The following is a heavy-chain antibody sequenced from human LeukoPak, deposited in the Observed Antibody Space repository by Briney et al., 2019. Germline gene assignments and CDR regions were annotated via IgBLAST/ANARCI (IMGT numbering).Heavy chain of an antibody. CDR2: IRYDGSNK. D-gene: IGHD6-6*01. CDR3: AKAAPYSYYMDV. V-gene: IGHV3-30*02. CDR1: GFTFSSYG. J-gene: IGHJ6*03. Sequence: GGSLRLSCAASGFTFSSYGMHWVRQAPGKGLEWVAFIRYDGSNKYYADAVKGRFTISRDNSKNTLYLQMNSLRAEDTAVYYCAKAAPYSYYMDVWGKGTTFTVSS.